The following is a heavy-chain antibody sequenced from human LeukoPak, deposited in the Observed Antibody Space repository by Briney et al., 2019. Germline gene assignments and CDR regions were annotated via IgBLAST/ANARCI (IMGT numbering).Heavy chain of an antibody. J-gene: IGHJ5*02. D-gene: IGHD3-10*01. Sequence: SETLSLTCTVSGGSISSYYWSWIRQPPGKGLEWIGYIYYSGSTNYNPSLKSRVTISVDTSKNQFSLKLSSVTAADTAVYYCARVLWFGDTQNWFDPWGQGTLVTVSS. V-gene: IGHV4-59*01. CDR1: GGSISSYY. CDR2: IYYSGST. CDR3: ARVLWFGDTQNWFDP.